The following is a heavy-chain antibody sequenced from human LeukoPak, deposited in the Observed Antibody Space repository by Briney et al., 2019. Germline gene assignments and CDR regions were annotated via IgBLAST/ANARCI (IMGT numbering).Heavy chain of an antibody. Sequence: QPGGSLRLSCAASGFTSSNYAMNWVRQAPGKGLEWVSSISGSGDDPSYADSVKGRFTISRDNSRNTLYLQMNSLRAEDTAVYYCAKQFVDIWGQGTLVTVSS. CDR2: ISGSGDDP. J-gene: IGHJ5*02. CDR1: GFTSSNYA. CDR3: AKQFVDI. D-gene: IGHD5-24*01. V-gene: IGHV3-23*01.